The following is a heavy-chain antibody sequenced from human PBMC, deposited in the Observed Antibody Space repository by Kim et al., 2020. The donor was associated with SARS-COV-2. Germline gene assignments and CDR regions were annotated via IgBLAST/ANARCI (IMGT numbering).Heavy chain of an antibody. CDR2: NT. D-gene: IGHD3-16*01. CDR3: ARDRGGGSSP. J-gene: IGHJ5*02. V-gene: IGHV4-59*01. Sequence: NTNYNPSLKSRVTISVDTSKNQFSLKLSSVTAADTAVYYCARDRGGGSSPWGQGTLVTVSS.